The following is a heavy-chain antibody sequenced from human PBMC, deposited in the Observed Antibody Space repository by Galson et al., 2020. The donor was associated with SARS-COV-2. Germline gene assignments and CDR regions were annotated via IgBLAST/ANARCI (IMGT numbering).Heavy chain of an antibody. CDR1: GFTFDDYA. V-gene: IGHV3-9*01. J-gene: IGHJ4*02. D-gene: IGHD3-22*01. Sequence: GGSLRLSCAASGFTFDDYAMHWVRQAPGKGLEWVSGLSWNSGSIGYADSVKGRFTISRDNAKNSLYLQMNSLRAEDTALYYCVSYYYDSSGYSYFDYWGQGTLVTVSS. CDR3: VSYYYDSSGYSYFDY. CDR2: LSWNSGSI.